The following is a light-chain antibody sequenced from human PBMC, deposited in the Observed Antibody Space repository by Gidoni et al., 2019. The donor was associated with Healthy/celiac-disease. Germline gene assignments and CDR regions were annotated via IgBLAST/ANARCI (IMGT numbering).Light chain of an antibody. V-gene: IGKV1-39*01. CDR1: QSISSY. CDR2: AAS. Sequence: IHMTQSPSSLSASVGDRVTITCRASQSISSYLNWYQQKPGKAPKLLIYAASSLQSGVPSRFSGSGYGTDFTLTISSLQPEDFATYYCQQSYSTPLYTFGQGTKLEIK. CDR3: QQSYSTPLYT. J-gene: IGKJ2*01.